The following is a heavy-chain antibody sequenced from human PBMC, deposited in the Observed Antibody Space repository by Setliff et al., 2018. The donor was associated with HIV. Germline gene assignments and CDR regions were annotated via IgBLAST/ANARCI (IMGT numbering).Heavy chain of an antibody. CDR1: GYTFTTCG. J-gene: IGHJ4*02. CDR2: ISTYNGNT. D-gene: IGHD4-17*01. Sequence: ASVKVSCKASGYTFTTCGITWVRQAPGQGLEWMGWISTYNGNTNYAQKFQGRVTMTTVTSTSTAYMELRSLRSDDTAVYYCARLSIPGDYLFDYWGQGTLVTVSS. CDR3: ARLSIPGDYLFDY. V-gene: IGHV1-18*01.